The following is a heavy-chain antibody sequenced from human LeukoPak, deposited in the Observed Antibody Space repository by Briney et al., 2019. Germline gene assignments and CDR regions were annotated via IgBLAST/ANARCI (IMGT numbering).Heavy chain of an antibody. D-gene: IGHD6-6*01. V-gene: IGHV4-59*01. Sequence: SETLSLTCTVSGGSISSYYWSWIRQPPGKGLEWIGYFYYSGSTNYNPSLKSRVTISVDTSKNQFSLKLSSVTAADTAVYYCARGAHSSSAAQYYFDYWGQGTLVTVSS. CDR2: FYYSGST. CDR1: GGSISSYY. J-gene: IGHJ4*02. CDR3: ARGAHSSSAAQYYFDY.